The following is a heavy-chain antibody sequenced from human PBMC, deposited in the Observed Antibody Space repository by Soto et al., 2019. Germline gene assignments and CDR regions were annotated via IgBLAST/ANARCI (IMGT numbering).Heavy chain of an antibody. J-gene: IGHJ3*02. CDR3: ARAQDSSGYADAFDI. Sequence: SVKVSCKASGGTFSSYAISWVRQAPGQGLEWMGGIIPIFGTANYAQKFQGRVTITADESTSTAYMELSSLRSEDTAVYYCARAQDSSGYADAFDIWGQGTMVTVSS. CDR2: IIPIFGTA. CDR1: GGTFSSYA. V-gene: IGHV1-69*13. D-gene: IGHD3-22*01.